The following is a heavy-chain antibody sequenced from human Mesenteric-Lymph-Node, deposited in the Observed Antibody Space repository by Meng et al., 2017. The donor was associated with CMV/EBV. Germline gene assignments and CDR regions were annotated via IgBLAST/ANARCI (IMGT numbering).Heavy chain of an antibody. V-gene: IGHV5-51*01. Sequence: GESLKISCKASGYNFIDFWIGWVRQTPGKGLEWMGVIYPGDSDTKYSPSFRGQVTISADKSTNTAYLEWSSLKASDTAMYYCARPLWSSTHDGDYWGQETLVTVSS. J-gene: IGHJ4*02. CDR3: ARPLWSSTHDGDY. CDR2: IYPGDSDT. CDR1: GYNFIDFW. D-gene: IGHD2-21*01.